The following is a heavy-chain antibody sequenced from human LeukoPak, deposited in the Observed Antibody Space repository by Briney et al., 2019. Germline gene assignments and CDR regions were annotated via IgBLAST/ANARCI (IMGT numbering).Heavy chain of an antibody. V-gene: IGHV1-2*04. Sequence: ASVKVSCKASGYTFTGYYMHWVRQAPGQGLEWMGWINPNSGGTNYAQKIQGWVTMTRDTSISTAYMELSRLRSDDTAVYYCASSSSWDSAWFDPWGQGTLVTVSS. J-gene: IGHJ5*02. CDR3: ASSSSWDSAWFDP. CDR1: GYTFTGYY. CDR2: INPNSGGT. D-gene: IGHD6-13*01.